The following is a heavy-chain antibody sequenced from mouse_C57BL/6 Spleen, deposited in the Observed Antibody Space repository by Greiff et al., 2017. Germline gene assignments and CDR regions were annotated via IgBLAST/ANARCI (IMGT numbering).Heavy chain of an antibody. Sequence: VQLQQSGPELVKPGASVQISCKASGYAFSSSWMNWVKQRPGKGLEWIGRIYPGDGDTNYNGKFKGKATLTADNSSSTAYMPLRSLKSEDYAVYFCARDYCGSSWYFDVWGTGTTLTVSS. CDR2: IYPGDGDT. D-gene: IGHD1-1*01. CDR3: ARDYCGSSWYFDV. CDR1: GYAFSSSW. V-gene: IGHV1-82*01. J-gene: IGHJ1*03.